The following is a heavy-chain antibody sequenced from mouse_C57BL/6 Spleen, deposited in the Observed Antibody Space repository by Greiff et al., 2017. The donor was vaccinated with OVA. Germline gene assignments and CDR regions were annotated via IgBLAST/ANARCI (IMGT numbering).Heavy chain of an antibody. CDR2: IRYDGSN. D-gene: IGHD2-2*01. CDR1: GYSITSGYY. Sequence: EVKLQESGPGLVKPSQSLSLTCSVTGYSITSGYYWNWIRQFPGNKLEWMGYIRYDGSNNYNPSLKNRISITRDTSKNQFFLKLNSVTTEDTATYYCARYGYDGYYFDYWGQGTTLTVSS. V-gene: IGHV3-6*01. CDR3: ARYGYDGYYFDY. J-gene: IGHJ2*01.